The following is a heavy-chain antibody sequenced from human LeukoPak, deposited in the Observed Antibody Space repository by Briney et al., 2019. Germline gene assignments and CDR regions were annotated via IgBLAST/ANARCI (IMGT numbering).Heavy chain of an antibody. D-gene: IGHD1-14*01. CDR1: GFTFIRYG. CDR3: VRSEAAVNRDHFDY. V-gene: IGHV3-33*01. Sequence: GGSLRVSCATSGFTFIRYGIHWVRQAPGKGLEWVAVIWYDGSNKYYVDSVRGRFTISKDNSKNTVHLQMNYLRAEDTAVYYCVRSEAAVNRDHFDYWGPGTLVTVSS. J-gene: IGHJ4*02. CDR2: IWYDGSNK.